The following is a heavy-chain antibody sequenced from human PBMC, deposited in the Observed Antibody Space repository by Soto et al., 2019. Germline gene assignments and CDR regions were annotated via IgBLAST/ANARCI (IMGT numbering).Heavy chain of an antibody. CDR1: VFTFSTSW. CDR3: ARDPSFGALDY. Sequence: GGTLRLSCAPSVFTFSTSWMASVRPAPGKGLEWVGDMNPYGSETYYVDSVKGRFTVSRDNAKNSLYLQMNSLTAEDTAVYYCARDPSFGALDYWGLGTLVTVSS. D-gene: IGHD3-10*01. J-gene: IGHJ4*02. V-gene: IGHV3-7*01. CDR2: MNPYGSET.